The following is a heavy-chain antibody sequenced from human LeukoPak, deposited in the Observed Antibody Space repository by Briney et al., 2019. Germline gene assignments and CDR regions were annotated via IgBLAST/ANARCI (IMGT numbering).Heavy chain of an antibody. Sequence: GASVKVSCKASGYTFTSYGISWVRQAPGQGLEWMGWISAYNGNTNYAQKLQGRVTMTTDTSTSTAYMELRSLRSNDTAVYYCARAEPIIAVAGPFDYWGQGTLVTVSS. V-gene: IGHV1-18*01. CDR1: GYTFTSYG. D-gene: IGHD6-19*01. CDR3: ARAEPIIAVAGPFDY. CDR2: ISAYNGNT. J-gene: IGHJ4*02.